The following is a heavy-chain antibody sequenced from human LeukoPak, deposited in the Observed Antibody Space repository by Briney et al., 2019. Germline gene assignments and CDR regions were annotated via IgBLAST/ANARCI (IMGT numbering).Heavy chain of an antibody. Sequence: ASVKVSCKASGGTFSSYAISWVRQAPGQGLEWMGRVIPILGIANYAQKFQGRVTITADKSTSTAYMELSSLRSEDTAVYYCASEHGRFDYWGQGTLVTVSS. V-gene: IGHV1-69*04. J-gene: IGHJ4*02. CDR3: ASEHGRFDY. CDR2: VIPILGIA. CDR1: GGTFSSYA.